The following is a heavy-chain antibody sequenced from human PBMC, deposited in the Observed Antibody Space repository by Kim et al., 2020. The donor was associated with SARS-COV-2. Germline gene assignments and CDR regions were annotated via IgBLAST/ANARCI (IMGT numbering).Heavy chain of an antibody. CDR2: INPNSGGT. CDR3: ARDTAYYYDSSGYYPVYYFDY. CDR1: GYTFTGYY. Sequence: ASVKVSCKASGYTFTGYYMHWVRQAPGQGLEWMGRINPNSGGTNYAQKFQGRVTMTRDTSISTAYMELSRLRSDDTAVYYCARDTAYYYDSSGYYPVYYFDYWGQGTLVTVSS. D-gene: IGHD3-22*01. V-gene: IGHV1-2*06. J-gene: IGHJ4*02.